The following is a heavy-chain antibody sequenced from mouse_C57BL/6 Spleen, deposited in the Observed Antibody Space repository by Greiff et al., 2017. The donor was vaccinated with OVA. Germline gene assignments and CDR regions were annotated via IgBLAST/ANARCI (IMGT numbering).Heavy chain of an antibody. V-gene: IGHV2-6*01. J-gene: IGHJ1*03. CDR2: IWGVGST. CDR3: ARNYYYGSRGYWYFDV. CDR1: GFSLTSYG. D-gene: IGHD1-1*01. Sequence: VQLQESGPGLVAPSQSLSITCTVSGFSLTSYGVDWVRQSPGKGLEWLGVIWGVGSTNYNSALKSRLSISKDNSKSQVFLKMNSLQTDDTAMYYCARNYYYGSRGYWYFDVWGTGTTVTVSS.